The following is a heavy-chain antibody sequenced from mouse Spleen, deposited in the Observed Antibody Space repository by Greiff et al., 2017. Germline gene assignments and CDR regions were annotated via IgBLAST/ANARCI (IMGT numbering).Heavy chain of an antibody. V-gene: IGHV1-15*01. CDR2: IDPETGGT. CDR1: GYTFTDYE. CDR3: TRDYGDGYYGGD. J-gene: IGHJ2*01. Sequence: QVQLQQSGAELVRPGASVTLSCKASGYTFTDYEMHWVKQTPVHGLEWIGAIDPETGGTAYNQKFKGKAILTADKSSSTAYMELRSLTSEDSAVYYCTRDYGDGYYGGDWGQGTTLTVSS. D-gene: IGHD2-3*01.